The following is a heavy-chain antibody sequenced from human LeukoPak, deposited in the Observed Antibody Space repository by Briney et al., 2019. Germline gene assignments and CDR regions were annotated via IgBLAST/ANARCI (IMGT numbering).Heavy chain of an antibody. Sequence: GGSLRLSCAASGFTFSSYWMSWVRQAPGKGLEWVANIKQDGSEKYYVDSVKGRFTISRDNAKNSLYLQMNSLRAEDTAVYYCASKPARLNYGNYYYYMDVWGKGTTVTVSS. CDR3: ASKPARLNYGNYYYYMDV. CDR2: IKQDGSEK. CDR1: GFTFSSYW. V-gene: IGHV3-7*01. J-gene: IGHJ6*03. D-gene: IGHD4-17*01.